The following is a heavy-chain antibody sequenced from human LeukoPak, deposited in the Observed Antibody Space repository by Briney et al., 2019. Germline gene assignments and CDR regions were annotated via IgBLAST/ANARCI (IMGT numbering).Heavy chain of an antibody. CDR2: IYPGDSDT. V-gene: IGHV5-51*01. D-gene: IGHD3-22*01. CDR1: GSRFTSYW. Sequence: GEPLKISCKGSGSRFTSYWIGWVRKMPGKGLEWMGIIYPGDSDTRYSPSFQGQVTISADKSISTAYLQWSSLKASDTAMYYCARRKTSFYDSSGYEDYFDYWGQGTLVTVSS. CDR3: ARRKTSFYDSSGYEDYFDY. J-gene: IGHJ4*02.